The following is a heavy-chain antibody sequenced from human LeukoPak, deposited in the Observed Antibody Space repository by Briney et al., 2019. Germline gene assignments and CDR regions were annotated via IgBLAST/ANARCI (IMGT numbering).Heavy chain of an antibody. CDR1: GGSISSGGYY. D-gene: IGHD2-2*02. V-gene: IGHV4-61*02. CDR2: IYTSGST. J-gene: IGHJ6*03. Sequence: SQTLSLTCTVSGGSISSGGYYWSWIRQPAGKGLEWIGRIYTSGSTNYNPSLKSRVTMSVDTSKNQFSLKLSSVTAADTAVYYCARDPGNAYCSSTSCYRTGAYYYYMDVWGKGTTVTVSS. CDR3: ARDPGNAYCSSTSCYRTGAYYYYMDV.